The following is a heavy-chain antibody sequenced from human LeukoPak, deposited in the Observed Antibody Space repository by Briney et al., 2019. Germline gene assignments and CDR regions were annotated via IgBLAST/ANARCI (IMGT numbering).Heavy chain of an antibody. J-gene: IGHJ4*02. D-gene: IGHD4-11*01. CDR2: IYTSGST. Sequence: SETLSLTCTVSGYSISSGYYWGWIRQPAGKGLEWIGRIYTSGSTNYNPSLKSRVTMSVDTSKNQFSLKLSSVTAADTAVYYCARLGHSNPWYFDYWGQGTLVTVSS. V-gene: IGHV4-4*07. CDR3: ARLGHSNPWYFDY. CDR1: GYSISSGYY.